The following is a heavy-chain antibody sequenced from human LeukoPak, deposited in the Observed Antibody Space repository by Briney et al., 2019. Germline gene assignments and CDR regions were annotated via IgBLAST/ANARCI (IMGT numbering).Heavy chain of an antibody. CDR3: ARKLPGVDPYGMDV. CDR2: ISYDGSNK. J-gene: IGHJ6*02. V-gene: IGHV3-30-3*01. CDR1: GFTFSSYA. D-gene: IGHD4-23*01. Sequence: PGGSLRLSCAASGFTFSSYAMSWVRQAPGKGLEWVAVISYDGSNKYYADSVKGRFTISRDNSKNTLYLQMNSLRAEDTAVYYCARKLPGVDPYGMDVWGQGTMVTVSS.